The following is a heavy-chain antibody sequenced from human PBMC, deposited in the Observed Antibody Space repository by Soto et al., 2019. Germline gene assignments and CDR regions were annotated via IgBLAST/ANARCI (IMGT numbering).Heavy chain of an antibody. Sequence: SETLSLTCSVSGGSITSDYWSWIRQPPGKGLEWIGYIYYSGTTNYNPSLESRVTISVDTSKNQFSLKLRSVTAADTAVYYCASFPHYYSQTSRFDYWGQGTLVTVSS. CDR1: GGSITSDY. V-gene: IGHV4-59*01. J-gene: IGHJ4*02. D-gene: IGHD3-10*01. CDR3: ASFPHYYSQTSRFDY. CDR2: IYYSGTT.